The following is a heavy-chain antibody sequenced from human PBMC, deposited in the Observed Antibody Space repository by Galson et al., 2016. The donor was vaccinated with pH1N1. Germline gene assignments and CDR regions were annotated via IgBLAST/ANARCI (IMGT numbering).Heavy chain of an antibody. CDR1: GDSVSSNSAT. J-gene: IGHJ3*02. Sequence: CAISGDSVSSNSATWNWIRQSPSRGLEWLGRTYYRSKWYNDYAESVKSRIIISPDTSTNQLSLQLNSVTPADTAVYYCARGVIDYDFWGGYQDHAAFDIWGQGTMVIVSS. CDR3: ARGVIDYDFWGGYQDHAAFDI. CDR2: TYYRSKWYN. D-gene: IGHD3-3*01. V-gene: IGHV6-1*01.